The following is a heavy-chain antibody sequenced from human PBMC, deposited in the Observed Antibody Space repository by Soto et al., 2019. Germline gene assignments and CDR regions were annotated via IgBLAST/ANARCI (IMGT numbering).Heavy chain of an antibody. CDR1: GFTFSSYW. Sequence: PGGSLRLSCAASGFTFSSYWMSWVRQAPGKGLEWVANIKQDGSEKYYVDSVKGRFTISRDNAKNSLYLQMNSLRAEDTAVYYWARDFVSYDSSGYLTYNWFDPWGQGTLVTVSS. V-gene: IGHV3-7*05. D-gene: IGHD3-22*01. CDR3: ARDFVSYDSSGYLTYNWFDP. CDR2: IKQDGSEK. J-gene: IGHJ5*02.